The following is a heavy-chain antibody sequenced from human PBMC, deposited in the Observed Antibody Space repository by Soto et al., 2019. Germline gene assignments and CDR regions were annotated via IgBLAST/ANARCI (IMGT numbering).Heavy chain of an antibody. D-gene: IGHD6-13*01. CDR2: IYSGGST. CDR1: GFTVSSNY. J-gene: IGHJ5*02. Sequence: EVQLVESGGGLIQPGGSLRLSCAASGFTVSSNYMSWVRQAPGKGLEWVSVIYSGGSTYYADSVKGRFTISRDNSKNTLYLQMNSLRAEDTAVYYCARDRRQLVHRWFDPWGQGTLVTVSS. CDR3: ARDRRQLVHRWFDP. V-gene: IGHV3-53*01.